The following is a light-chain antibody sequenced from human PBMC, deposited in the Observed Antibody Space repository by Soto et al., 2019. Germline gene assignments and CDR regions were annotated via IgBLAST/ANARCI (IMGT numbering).Light chain of an antibody. J-gene: IGKJ5*01. CDR3: QEYGSAPSS. Sequence: GTVSLSEREKTTLSGVSIKSVSSIFLAWYQQKVGQAPRLLIYGASSRATGIPDRFSGSGSETDITLSITGLEPVDIAVYDCQEYGSAPSSFAEGTRLEIK. CDR1: KSVSSIF. V-gene: IGKV3-20*01. CDR2: GAS.